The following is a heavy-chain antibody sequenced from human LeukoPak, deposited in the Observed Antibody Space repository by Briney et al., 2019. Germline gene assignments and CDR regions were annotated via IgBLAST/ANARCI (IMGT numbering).Heavy chain of an antibody. CDR1: GFTFSNLG. V-gene: IGHV3-23*01. CDR3: AELGITMIGGV. J-gene: IGHJ6*04. Sequence: PGGSLRLSCAASGFTFSNLGMTWVRQAPGKGLEWVSGISGSGGSTYYADSVKGRFTISRDNSKNTLYLQMNSLRAEDTAVYYCAELGITMIGGVWGKGTTVTISS. CDR2: ISGSGGST. D-gene: IGHD3-10*02.